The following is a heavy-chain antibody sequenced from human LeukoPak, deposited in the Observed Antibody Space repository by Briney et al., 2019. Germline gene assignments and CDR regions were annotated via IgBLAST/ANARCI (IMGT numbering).Heavy chain of an antibody. Sequence: GESLKISCKGSGDSFTTYWIGWVRQMPGKGLEWMGFIYPGDSDTRYSPSFQGQVTISADKSISTAYVQWSSLKASDTAMYYCARPWAVLRHLTWYFDLWGRGTLVTVSS. CDR2: IYPGDSDT. D-gene: IGHD1-26*01. CDR1: GDSFTTYW. CDR3: ARPWAVLRHLTWYFDL. V-gene: IGHV5-51*01. J-gene: IGHJ2*01.